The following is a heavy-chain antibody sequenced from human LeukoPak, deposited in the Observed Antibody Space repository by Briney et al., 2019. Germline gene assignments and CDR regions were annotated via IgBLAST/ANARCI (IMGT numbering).Heavy chain of an antibody. CDR3: VLGGYYVARAPSYYYGMDV. CDR2: IIPIFGTA. Sequence: SVKVSCKASGGTFSSYAFSWVRQAPGQGLEWMGGIIPIFGTANYAQKFQGRVTITADESTSTAYMELSSLRSEDTAVYYCVLGGYYVARAPSYYYGMDVWGQGTTVTVSS. J-gene: IGHJ6*02. CDR1: GGTFSSYA. V-gene: IGHV1-69*13. D-gene: IGHD3-3*01.